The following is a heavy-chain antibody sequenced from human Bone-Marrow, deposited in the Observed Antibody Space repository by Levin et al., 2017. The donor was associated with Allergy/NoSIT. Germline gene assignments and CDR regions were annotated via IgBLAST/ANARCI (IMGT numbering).Heavy chain of an antibody. CDR1: GFTFSSYA. V-gene: IGHV3-21*01. CDR2: ISNSNIYI. J-gene: IGHJ2*01. CDR3: ARQDPRFWYFDL. D-gene: IGHD3-3*01. Sequence: PGGSLRLSCAASGFTFSSYAMNWVRQGPGKGLEWVSSISNSNIYINYADSVKGRFTISRDNAKNSLYLQMNSLRAEDTAVYYCARQDPRFWYFDLWGRGTLVTVSS.